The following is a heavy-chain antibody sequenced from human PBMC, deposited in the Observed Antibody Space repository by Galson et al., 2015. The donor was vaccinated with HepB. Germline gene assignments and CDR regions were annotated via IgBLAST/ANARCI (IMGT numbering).Heavy chain of an antibody. V-gene: IGHV3-48*02. J-gene: IGHJ5*02. CDR3: ARGIVPYQLLYYANRGYNWFDP. CDR2: ISSSSSTI. CDR1: GFTFSSYS. Sequence: SLRLSCAASGFTFSSYSMNWVRQAPGKGLEWVSYISSSSSTIYYADSVKGRFTISRDNAKNSLYLQMNSLRDEDTAVYYCARGIVPYQLLYYANRGYNWFDPWGQGTLVTVSS. D-gene: IGHD2-2*02.